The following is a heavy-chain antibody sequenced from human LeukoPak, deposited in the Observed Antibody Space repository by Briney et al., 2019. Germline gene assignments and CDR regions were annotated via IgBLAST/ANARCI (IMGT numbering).Heavy chain of an antibody. CDR1: GGSITSSSYY. J-gene: IGHJ6*02. CDR2: MYNSGYT. Sequence: PSETLSLTCTVSGGSITSSSYYWGWIRRPPGKGLEWIGSMYNSGYTYYNPSLKSRVTISVHMSKNQFSLKLSSVTAADTAVYYCARHLNYYGSGSYNYGMGVWGQGTTVTVSS. D-gene: IGHD3-10*01. V-gene: IGHV4-39*01. CDR3: ARHLNYYGSGSYNYGMGV.